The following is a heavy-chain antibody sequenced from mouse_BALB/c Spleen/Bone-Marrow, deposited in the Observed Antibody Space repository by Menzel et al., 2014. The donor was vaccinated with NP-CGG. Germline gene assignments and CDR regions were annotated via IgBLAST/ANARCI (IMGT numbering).Heavy chain of an antibody. CDR2: ILPGSDNT. J-gene: IGHJ2*01. Sequence: VHLVESGAELMKPGAPVKISCKATGYTFSTYWIEWVKQRPGHGLEWIGEILPGSDNTNYNEKFKGKATFTADTSSNTAYMQLSSLTSEDSAVYYCARGNPFDFWGQGTTLTVSS. CDR1: GYTFSTYW. CDR3: ARGNPFDF. V-gene: IGHV1-9*01.